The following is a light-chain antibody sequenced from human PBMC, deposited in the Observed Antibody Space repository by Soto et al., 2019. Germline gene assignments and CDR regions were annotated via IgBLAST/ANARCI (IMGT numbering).Light chain of an antibody. Sequence: DIHMTQFPSTLPAAVGDRVTITCRASQSINIWLAWYQQKPGRAPKLLIYKASILESGVPSRFSGSGSGTEFTLTISSLQPDDFATYYCQQYNVYWSFGQGTKVDIK. V-gene: IGKV1-5*03. J-gene: IGKJ1*01. CDR1: QSINIW. CDR2: KAS. CDR3: QQYNVYWS.